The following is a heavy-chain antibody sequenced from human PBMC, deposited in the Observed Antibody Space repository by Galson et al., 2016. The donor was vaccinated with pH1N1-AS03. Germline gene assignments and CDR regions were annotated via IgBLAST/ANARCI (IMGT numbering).Heavy chain of an antibody. J-gene: IGHJ3*02. V-gene: IGHV6-1*01. CDR2: TYWRSKWYN. Sequence: CAISGDSVSSNIDAWNWIRQSPSGGLEWLGRTYWRSKWYNDYAVSVKIRITINPDTSKNQFSLQLNSVTPEDTAVYHCARGRYSAFDIWGQGTMVTVSS. CDR3: ARGRYSAFDI. CDR1: GDSVSSNIDA. D-gene: IGHD1-1*01.